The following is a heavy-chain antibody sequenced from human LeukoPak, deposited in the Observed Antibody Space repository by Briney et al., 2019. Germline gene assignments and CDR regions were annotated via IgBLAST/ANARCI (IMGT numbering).Heavy chain of an antibody. CDR3: ARDFRFGGDSV. CDR2: IHYSGGIT. Sequence: SETLSLTCTVSGGSISSYYWSWIRQPPGEGLEWIGYIHYSGGITYYNPSLKSRVTISVDTSKNQFSLKLSSVTAADTAVYYCARDFRFGGDSVWGQGTLVTVSS. V-gene: IGHV4-59*12. J-gene: IGHJ4*02. CDR1: GGSISSYY. D-gene: IGHD2-21*01.